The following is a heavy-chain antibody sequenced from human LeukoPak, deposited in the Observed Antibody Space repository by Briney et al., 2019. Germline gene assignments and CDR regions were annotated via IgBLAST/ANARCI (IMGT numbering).Heavy chain of an antibody. CDR1: GFTFDDYA. CDR3: ARAFYSSSWAPLDF. V-gene: IGHV3-48*01. J-gene: IGHJ4*02. D-gene: IGHD6-13*01. CDR2: ISSDSRNI. Sequence: GGSLRLSCAASGFTFDDYAMHWVRQAPGKGLEWVSYISSDSRNIYYADSVKGRFTISRDNAKNSLFLHMNSLRSEDTAVYYCARAFYSSSWAPLDFWGQGTLLTVSS.